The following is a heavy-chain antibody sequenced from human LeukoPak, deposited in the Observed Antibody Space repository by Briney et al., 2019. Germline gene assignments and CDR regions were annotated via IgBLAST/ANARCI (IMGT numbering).Heavy chain of an antibody. Sequence: EGSLRLSCTGSGFTFRTYAFSWVRQAPGKGLEWVSATGSNGVTYYADSVKGRFTISRDNSKNALYLQMNGLRAEDTAVYYCARGRGYYDSSGYPSDYWGQGTLVTVSS. CDR2: TGSNGVT. CDR1: GFTFRTYA. V-gene: IGHV3-23*01. J-gene: IGHJ4*02. D-gene: IGHD3-22*01. CDR3: ARGRGYYDSSGYPSDY.